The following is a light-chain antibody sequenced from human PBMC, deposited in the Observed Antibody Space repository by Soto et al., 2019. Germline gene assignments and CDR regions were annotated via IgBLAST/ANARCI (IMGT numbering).Light chain of an antibody. V-gene: IGKV3-20*01. J-gene: IGKJ2*01. CDR3: QHYGDSPLYS. CDR2: GTS. Sequence: EIVLTQSPGTLSLSPGDRATLSCRASQTVSSYFLAWYQRKPGQAPRLLIYGTSNRATGIPDRFSGSGSGTDFTLTISRRQPEDFAVYYCQHYGDSPLYSFGQGTKLEI. CDR1: QTVSSYF.